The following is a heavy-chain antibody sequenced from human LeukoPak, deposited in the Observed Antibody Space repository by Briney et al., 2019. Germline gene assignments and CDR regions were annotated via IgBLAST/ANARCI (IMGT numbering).Heavy chain of an antibody. D-gene: IGHD2-8*01. V-gene: IGHV3-30*18. Sequence: GSLRLSCAASGFTFSSYGMHWVRQAPGKGLEWVAVISYDGSNKYYADPVKGRFTISRDNSKNTLYLQMNSLRAEDTAVYYCAKETYDYFDYWGQGTLVTVSS. CDR1: GFTFSSYG. CDR2: ISYDGSNK. J-gene: IGHJ4*02. CDR3: AKETYDYFDY.